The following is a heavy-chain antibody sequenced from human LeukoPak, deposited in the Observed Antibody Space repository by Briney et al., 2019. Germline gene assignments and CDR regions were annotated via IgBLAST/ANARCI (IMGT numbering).Heavy chain of an antibody. CDR3: AKSYLPVRGEDSNHDYFDY. CDR1: GFTFDDYA. CDR2: ISWGGGST. J-gene: IGHJ4*02. Sequence: GGSLRLSCAASGFTFDDYAMHWVRQAPGKGLEWVSLISWGGGSTYYADSVKGRFTISRDNSKNSLYLQMNSLRAEDTALYYCAKSYLPVRGEDSNHDYFDYWGQGTLVTVSS. V-gene: IGHV3-43D*03. D-gene: IGHD3-10*01.